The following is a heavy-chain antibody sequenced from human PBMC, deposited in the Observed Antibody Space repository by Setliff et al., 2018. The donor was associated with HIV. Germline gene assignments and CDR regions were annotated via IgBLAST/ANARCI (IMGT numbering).Heavy chain of an antibody. V-gene: IGHV4-59*01. CDR1: GGSITSYF. J-gene: IGHJ4*02. Sequence: SETLSLTCSVSGGSITSYFWHWIRQPPGKGLEWIGYTYYDGKTDYNPSLKSRGTISVDTSKNQFSLKLTSVTAADTAVYYCAREIYGGNSRPFDYRGQGTLVTAPQ. CDR2: TYYDGKT. CDR3: AREIYGGNSRPFDY. D-gene: IGHD4-17*01.